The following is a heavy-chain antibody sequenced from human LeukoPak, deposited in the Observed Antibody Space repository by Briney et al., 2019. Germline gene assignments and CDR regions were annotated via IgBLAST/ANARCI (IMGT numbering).Heavy chain of an antibody. CDR3: ARDFPIAVAGMGFDY. D-gene: IGHD6-19*01. CDR2: INTNTGNP. Sequence: ASVKVSCKASGYTFTSYAMNWVRQAPGQGLEWMGWINTNTGNPTYAQGSTGRFVFSLDTSVSTAYLQISSLKAEDTAVYYCARDFPIAVAGMGFDYWGQGTLVTVSS. J-gene: IGHJ4*02. V-gene: IGHV7-4-1*02. CDR1: GYTFTSYA.